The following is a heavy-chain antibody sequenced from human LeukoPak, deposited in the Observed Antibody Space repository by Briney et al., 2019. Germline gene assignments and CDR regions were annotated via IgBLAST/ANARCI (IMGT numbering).Heavy chain of an antibody. Sequence: TGNSLRLSCAASGFAFSRYAMNWVRQGPGKGLEWVSSISGSSSGSYYTDSVKGRFTISRDNSNNTLYLQMNNQRIEDTAIYYCAKEPGAATTYYFDSWGQGTLVTVSS. CDR1: GFAFSRYA. J-gene: IGHJ4*02. D-gene: IGHD2/OR15-2a*01. CDR2: ISGSSSGS. CDR3: AKEPGAATTYYFDS. V-gene: IGHV3-23*01.